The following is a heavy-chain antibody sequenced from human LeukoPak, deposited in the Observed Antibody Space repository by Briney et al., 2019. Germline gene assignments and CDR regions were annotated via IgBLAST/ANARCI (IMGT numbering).Heavy chain of an antibody. CDR1: GFPFSRYA. Sequence: GRSLRLSCAASGFPFSRYAMSWVRQTPERGLEWVSVISGSDGSRYYADSVKGRFTISRDDSRNTVQLQMNNLRAEDTAVYYCAKQVSCDTTTCYSGMPPDYWGQGTLVTVSS. J-gene: IGHJ4*02. V-gene: IGHV3-23*01. D-gene: IGHD2/OR15-2a*01. CDR2: ISGSDGSR. CDR3: AKQVSCDTTTCYSGMPPDY.